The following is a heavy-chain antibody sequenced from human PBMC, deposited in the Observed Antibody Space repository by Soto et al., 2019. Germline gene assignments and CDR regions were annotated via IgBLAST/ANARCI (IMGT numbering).Heavy chain of an antibody. CDR2: IYYSGST. J-gene: IGHJ5*02. CDR3: ARGCSGIVVVTAASNWFDP. V-gene: IGHV4-31*03. CDR1: GGSISSGGYY. D-gene: IGHD2-2*01. Sequence: SETLSLTCTVSGGSISSGGYYWSWIRQHPGKGLEWIGYIYYSGSTYYNPSLKSRVTISVDTSKNQFSLKLSSVTAADTAVYYCARGCSGIVVVTAASNWFDPWXQGTLVTVSS.